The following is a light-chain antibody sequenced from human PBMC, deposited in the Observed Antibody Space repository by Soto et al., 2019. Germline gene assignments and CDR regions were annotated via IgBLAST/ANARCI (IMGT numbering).Light chain of an antibody. CDR2: SNN. Sequence: QSVLTQPPSASGTPGQRVTISCSGSTSNIGNNTVNWYQQVPGTAPKLLIYSNNQRPSGVPDRFSGSKSGTSASLAISGLQSEDEADYYCATWDDGLDGEVFGGGTQLTVL. CDR1: TSNIGNNT. J-gene: IGLJ2*01. CDR3: ATWDDGLDGEV. V-gene: IGLV1-44*01.